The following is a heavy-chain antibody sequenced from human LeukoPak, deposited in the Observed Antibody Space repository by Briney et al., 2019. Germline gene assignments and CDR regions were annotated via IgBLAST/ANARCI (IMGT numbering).Heavy chain of an antibody. Sequence: ASVKVSSTASGGTFSSYAISWVRQAPGQGLEWMGGIIPIFGTANYTQKFQGRVTITADESTSTAYMELSSLRSEDTAVYYCARGRFDPIVYYYYYVDVWGKGTTVTISS. CDR3: ARGRFDPIVYYYYYVDV. CDR1: GGTFSSYA. CDR2: IIPIFGTA. V-gene: IGHV1-69*13. D-gene: IGHD2-21*01. J-gene: IGHJ6*03.